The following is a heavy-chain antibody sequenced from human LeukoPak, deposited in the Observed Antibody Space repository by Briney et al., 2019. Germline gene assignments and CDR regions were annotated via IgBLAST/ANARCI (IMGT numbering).Heavy chain of an antibody. CDR3: AKVGIRYSSSPY. Sequence: GGSLRLSCAASGFTFSSYWMSWVRQAPGKGLEWVANIKQDGSEKYYVDSVKGRFTISRDNSKNTLYLQMNSLRAEDTAVYYCAKVGIRYSSSPYWGQGTLVTVSS. J-gene: IGHJ4*02. CDR2: IKQDGSEK. CDR1: GFTFSSYW. D-gene: IGHD6-6*01. V-gene: IGHV3-7*01.